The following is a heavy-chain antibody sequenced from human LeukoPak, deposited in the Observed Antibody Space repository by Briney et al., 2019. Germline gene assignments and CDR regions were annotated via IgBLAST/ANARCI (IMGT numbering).Heavy chain of an antibody. CDR3: ASLYNDYGDY. D-gene: IGHD5-24*01. V-gene: IGHV3-23*01. J-gene: IGHJ4*02. CDR2: TIGSGDSK. CDR1: GFTFRNYG. Sequence: AGGSLRLSCAASGFTFRNYGMSWVRQAPGKGLEWVSGTIGSGDSKFYADPAKGRFTISRDNSRNTLYLHMNSLRVDDTAVYYCASLYNDYGDYWGQGALVTVSS.